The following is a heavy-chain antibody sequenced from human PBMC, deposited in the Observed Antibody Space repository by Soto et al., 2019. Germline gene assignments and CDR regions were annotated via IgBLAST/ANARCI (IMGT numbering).Heavy chain of an antibody. CDR1: GGSISSGGYS. D-gene: IGHD6-19*01. V-gene: IGHV4-30-2*01. CDR2: ISHSGSP. Sequence: QLQLQESGSGLVKPSQTLSLTCAVSGGSISSGGYSWSWIRQPPGKGLEWIGYISHSGSPDFNPSLKNRVTISVDRSKNQFYLKLSSVTATDTDVYYCARGGLLPDYWGQGTLVTVSS. J-gene: IGHJ4*02. CDR3: ARGGLLPDY.